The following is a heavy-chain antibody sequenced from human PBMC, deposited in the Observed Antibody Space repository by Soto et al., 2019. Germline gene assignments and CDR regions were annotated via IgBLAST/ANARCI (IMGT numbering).Heavy chain of an antibody. V-gene: IGHV3-23*01. CDR1: GFTFSSYA. CDR3: AKEKYYDSSGYYVFDY. J-gene: IGHJ4*02. Sequence: PGGSLRLSCAASGFTFSSYAMSWVRQAPGKGLEWVSAISGSGGSTYYADSVKGRFTISRDNSKNTLYLQMNSLRAEDTAVYYCAKEKYYDSSGYYVFDYWGQGPLGTVSS. CDR2: ISGSGGST. D-gene: IGHD3-22*01.